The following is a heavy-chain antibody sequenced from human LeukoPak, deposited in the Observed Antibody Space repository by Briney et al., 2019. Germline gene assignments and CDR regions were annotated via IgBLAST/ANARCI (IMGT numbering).Heavy chain of an antibody. CDR3: ARGTCSSTTCYAWGDYYYDMDV. V-gene: IGHV3-7*01. J-gene: IGHJ6*02. D-gene: IGHD2-2*01. Sequence: PGGSLRLSCAASGFTFSSNWMSWVRQAPGKGLEWVANIKQDGSEKYYVDSVEGRFTIFREDAENSLYLQMNSLRAEDTAVYYCARGTCSSTTCYAWGDYYYDMDVWGRGTTVTVSS. CDR1: GFTFSSNW. CDR2: IKQDGSEK.